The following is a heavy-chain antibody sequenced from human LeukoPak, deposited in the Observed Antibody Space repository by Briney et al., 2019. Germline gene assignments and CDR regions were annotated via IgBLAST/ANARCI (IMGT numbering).Heavy chain of an antibody. CDR2: ISGSGDST. V-gene: IGHV3-23*01. CDR1: GFTFSNYA. D-gene: IGHD3-10*01. CDR3: AMVRFGSGIYGGFDS. J-gene: IGHJ5*01. Sequence: PGGSLRLSCAASGFTFSNYAMKWVRQAPGKGLEWVSGISGSGDSTYYADSVKGRFTISRDNSKNTLYLQMNSLTVEDTAIYFCAMVRFGSGIYGGFDSWGQGAHVTVSS.